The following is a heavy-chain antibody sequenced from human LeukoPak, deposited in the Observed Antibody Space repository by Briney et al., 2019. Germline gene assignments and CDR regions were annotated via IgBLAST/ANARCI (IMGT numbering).Heavy chain of an antibody. Sequence: SETLSLTCTVSGGSISSGSYYWTWIRQPAGKGLEWIGRVYISGSTNYNPSLKSRVTISVDTSKNHFSLKLSSVTAADTAVYYCARVYYSSSYDYWYFDLWGRGTLVTVSS. V-gene: IGHV4-61*02. D-gene: IGHD6-13*01. J-gene: IGHJ2*01. CDR2: VYISGST. CDR1: GGSISSGSYY. CDR3: ARVYYSSSYDYWYFDL.